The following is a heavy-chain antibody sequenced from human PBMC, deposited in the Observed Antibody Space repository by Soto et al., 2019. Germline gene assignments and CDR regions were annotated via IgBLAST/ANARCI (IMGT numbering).Heavy chain of an antibody. CDR2: MNPNSGNT. J-gene: IGHJ4*02. CDR1: GYTFTSYD. CDR3: ARGSPTTTPFDY. Sequence: ASVKVSCKASGYTFTSYDINWVRQATGQGLEYLGWMNPNSGNTSYAQKFEGWVTMTRDTSISTAYMEVRRLTSDDTAVYYCARGSPTTTPFDYWGQGTLVTVSS. D-gene: IGHD1-1*01. V-gene: IGHV1-8*01.